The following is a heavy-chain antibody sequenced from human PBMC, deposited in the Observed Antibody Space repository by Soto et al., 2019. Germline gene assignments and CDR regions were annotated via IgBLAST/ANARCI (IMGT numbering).Heavy chain of an antibody. Sequence: GFLRLSCSASGFTFRSYGMHWVRQAPGKGMEYVSAISSNGGSTYYADSVKGRFTISRDNSKNTLYLQMNSLRAEDTAVYYCARDLSGRYSSGWFRLYDWGQGTLVTVS. CDR3: ARDLSGRYSSGWFRLYD. V-gene: IGHV3-64*04. D-gene: IGHD6-19*01. J-gene: IGHJ4*02. CDR2: ISSNGGST. CDR1: GFTFRSYG.